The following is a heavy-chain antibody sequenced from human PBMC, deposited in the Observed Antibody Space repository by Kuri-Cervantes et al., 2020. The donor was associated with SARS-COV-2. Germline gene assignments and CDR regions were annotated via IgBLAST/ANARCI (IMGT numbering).Heavy chain of an antibody. J-gene: IGHJ4*02. Sequence: ESLKISCTVPGGSISSYYWSWIRQPPGKGLEWIGYIYYSGSTNYNPSLKSRVTISVDTSKNQFSLKLSSVTAADTAVYYCARRGTIFGVATFDYWGQGTLVTVSS. D-gene: IGHD3-3*01. CDR3: ARRGTIFGVATFDY. CDR2: IYYSGST. V-gene: IGHV4-59*01. CDR1: GGSISSYY.